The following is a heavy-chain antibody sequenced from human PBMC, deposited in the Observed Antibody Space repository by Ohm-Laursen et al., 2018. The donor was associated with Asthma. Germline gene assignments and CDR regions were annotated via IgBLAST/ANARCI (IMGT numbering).Heavy chain of an antibody. D-gene: IGHD5-24*01. V-gene: IGHV3-23*01. CDR2: ISGSGGST. J-gene: IGHJ4*02. CDR3: ARYSDGYNPEFDY. Sequence: SLRLSCAASGFTFSSYAMSWVRQAPGKGLEWVSAISGSGGSTYYADSVKGRFTISRDNSKNTLYLQMNSLRAEDTAVYYCARYSDGYNPEFDYWGQGTLVTVSS. CDR1: GFTFSSYA.